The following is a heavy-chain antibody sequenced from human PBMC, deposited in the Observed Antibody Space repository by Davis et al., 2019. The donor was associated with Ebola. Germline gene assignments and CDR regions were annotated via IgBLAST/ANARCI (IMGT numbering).Heavy chain of an antibody. CDR2: IRSKANSYAT. D-gene: IGHD1-1*01. V-gene: IGHV3-73*01. J-gene: IGHJ4*02. CDR1: GFTFSGSA. CDR3: ARASEGDWNDGFDY. Sequence: GESLKISCAASGFTFSGSAMHWVRQASGKGLEWVGRIRSKANSYATAYAASVKGRFTISRDNAKNSLYLQMNSLRAEDTAVYYCARASEGDWNDGFDYWGQGTLVTVSS.